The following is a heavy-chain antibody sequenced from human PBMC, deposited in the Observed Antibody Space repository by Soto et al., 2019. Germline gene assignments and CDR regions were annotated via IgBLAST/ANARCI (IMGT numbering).Heavy chain of an antibody. CDR1: GYTFTGYY. CDR2: INPNSGGT. V-gene: IGHV1-2*02. J-gene: IGHJ4*02. D-gene: IGHD6-13*01. Sequence: QVQLVQSGAEVKKPGASVKVSCKASGYTFTGYYMHWVRQAPGQGLEWMGWINPNSGGTNYAQKFQGRVTMTRATSTSTAYMELTRLRSDDTAVYYCAPRRGGYSSRWDGGFHYWGKGTLVTVSP. CDR3: APRRGGYSSRWDGGFHY.